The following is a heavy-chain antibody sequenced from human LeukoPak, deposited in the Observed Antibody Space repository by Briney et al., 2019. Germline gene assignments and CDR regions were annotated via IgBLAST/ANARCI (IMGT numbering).Heavy chain of an antibody. V-gene: IGHV1-8*01. J-gene: IGHJ4*02. D-gene: IGHD3-16*02. Sequence: ASVKVSCKASGYTFTSYDINWVRQATGQGLEWMGWMNPNSGNTGYAQKFQGRVTMTRDTSTSTAYMELSRLRSDDTAVYYCARFSYQARYFGYWGQGTLVTVSS. CDR1: GYTFTSYD. CDR2: MNPNSGNT. CDR3: ARFSYQARYFGY.